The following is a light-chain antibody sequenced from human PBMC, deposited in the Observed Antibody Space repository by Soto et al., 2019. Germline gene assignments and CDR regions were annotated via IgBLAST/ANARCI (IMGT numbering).Light chain of an antibody. V-gene: IGLV2-8*01. CDR2: EVS. Sequence: QSALTQPPSASGSPGQSVTISCTGTSSDVGGYNYVSWYQQHPGKAPKLMIYEVSERPSGVPDRFSGSKSSNTASLTVSGLQAEDEADYYCSSYTVTTTLVVFGGGTKVTVL. J-gene: IGLJ2*01. CDR1: SSDVGGYNY. CDR3: SSYTVTTTLVV.